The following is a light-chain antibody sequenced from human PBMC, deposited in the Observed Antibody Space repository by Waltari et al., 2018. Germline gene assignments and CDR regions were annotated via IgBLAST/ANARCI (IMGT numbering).Light chain of an antibody. J-gene: IGLJ3*02. Sequence: QSALIQPASVSGSPGHSITMSCTETNSAVGTYNLVSWYQQHPGNAPKLMIYEGNKRPSGVSYRFSGSKSGNTASLTISGLQAEDEADYYCSSYAGSSSPRVFGGGTKLTVL. CDR3: SSYAGSSSPRV. V-gene: IGLV2-23*01. CDR2: EGN. CDR1: NSAVGTYNL.